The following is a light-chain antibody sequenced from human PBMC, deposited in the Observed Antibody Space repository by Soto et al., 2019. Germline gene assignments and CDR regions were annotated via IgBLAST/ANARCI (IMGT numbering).Light chain of an antibody. CDR1: QSVGSY. CDR2: DAS. V-gene: IGKV3-11*01. CDR3: QQRSNWPSIT. Sequence: EIVMTQSPATLSVSPGERATLSCRASQSVGSYLAWYQHKPGQAPRLLIYDASNRATGIPARFSGSGSGTDFTLTISSLEPEDFAVYYCQQRSNWPSITFGQGTRREIK. J-gene: IGKJ5*01.